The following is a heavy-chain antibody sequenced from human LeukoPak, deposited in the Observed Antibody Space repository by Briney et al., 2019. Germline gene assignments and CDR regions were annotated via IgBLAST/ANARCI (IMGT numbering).Heavy chain of an antibody. Sequence: ASVKVSCKASGGTFSSYAISWVRQAPGQGLEWMGRIIPIFGIANYAQKFQGRVTISADKSTSTAYRELSSLRSEDTAVYYCAREGYGGNAYFYYYGMDVWGQGTTVTVSS. CDR2: IIPIFGIA. CDR1: GGTFSSYA. D-gene: IGHD4-23*01. CDR3: AREGYGGNAYFYYYGMDV. J-gene: IGHJ6*02. V-gene: IGHV1-69*04.